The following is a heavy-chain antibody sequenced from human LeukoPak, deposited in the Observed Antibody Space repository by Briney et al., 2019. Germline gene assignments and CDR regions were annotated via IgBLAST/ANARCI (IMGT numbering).Heavy chain of an antibody. CDR3: APSEPYYYDSSGYTKDDY. V-gene: IGHV3-21*01. CDR1: GFTFSSYS. CDR2: ISSSSSYI. Sequence: PGGSLRLSCTVSGFTFSSYSMNWVRQAPGKGLEWVSSISSSSSYIYYADSVKGRFTISRDNAKNSLYLQMNSLRAEDTAVYYCAPSEPYYYDSSGYTKDDYWGQGTLVTVSS. J-gene: IGHJ4*02. D-gene: IGHD3-22*01.